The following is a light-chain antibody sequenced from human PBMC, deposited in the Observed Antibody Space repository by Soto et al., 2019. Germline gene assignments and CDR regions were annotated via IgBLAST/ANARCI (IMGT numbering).Light chain of an antibody. V-gene: IGKV1-5*01. CDR2: DAS. J-gene: IGKJ1*01. CDR3: QQTDSFPIT. Sequence: DIQMTQSPSTLSASVGDRVTITCRASQSISSWLAWYQQKPGKAPKLLIYDASSLESGVPSRFSGSGSGTEFTLTISSLQPDDFATYFCQQTDSFPITFGQGTKVDIK. CDR1: QSISSW.